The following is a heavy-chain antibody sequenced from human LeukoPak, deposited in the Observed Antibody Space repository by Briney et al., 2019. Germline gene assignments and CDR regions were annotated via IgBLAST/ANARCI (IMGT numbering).Heavy chain of an antibody. CDR1: GYTFTSYY. CDR3: ARDREQWLETYYFDY. CDR2: INPSGGST. J-gene: IGHJ4*02. D-gene: IGHD6-19*01. Sequence: ASVKVSCKASGYTFTSYYMHWVRQAPGQGLEWMGIINPSGGSTSYAQKFQGRVTMTRDASTSTVYMELSSLRPEDTAVYYCARDREQWLETYYFDYWGQGTLVTVSS. V-gene: IGHV1-46*01.